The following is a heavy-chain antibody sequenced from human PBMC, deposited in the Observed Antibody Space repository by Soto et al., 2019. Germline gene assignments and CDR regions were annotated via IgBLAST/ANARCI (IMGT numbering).Heavy chain of an antibody. Sequence: QVQLVQSGAEVKKPGASLKVSCKASGYTFTNFGITWVRQAPGQGLEWKGWISAYNGNTNHAQNFQGIVTMTTDTSTSTASMELRSLRSDDTAVYYCARVGAPIDYWGQGTLVTVSS. V-gene: IGHV1-18*01. CDR2: ISAYNGNT. J-gene: IGHJ4*02. D-gene: IGHD3-16*01. CDR1: GYTFTNFG. CDR3: ARVGAPIDY.